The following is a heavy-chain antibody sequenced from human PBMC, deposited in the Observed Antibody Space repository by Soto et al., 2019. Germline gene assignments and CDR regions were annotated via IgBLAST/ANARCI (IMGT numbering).Heavy chain of an antibody. CDR1: GYTFITYG. J-gene: IGHJ4*02. CDR3: ARDTSHYFDH. Sequence: GASVKVSCKASGYTFITYGVTWVRQAPGQGLEWMGWITPYNGKTHYAQKFQDRVTMTTDTAATTAYMELRSLTSDDSAMYFCARDTSHYFDHWGQGXLVTVYS. CDR2: ITPYNGKT. D-gene: IGHD2-2*01. V-gene: IGHV1-18*01.